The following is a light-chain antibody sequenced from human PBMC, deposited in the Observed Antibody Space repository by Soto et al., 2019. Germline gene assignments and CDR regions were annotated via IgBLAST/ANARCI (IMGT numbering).Light chain of an antibody. V-gene: IGLV2-14*03. CDR1: SSDVGGYNY. Sequence: SALTQPASVSGSPGQSITISCTGTSSDVGGYNYVSWYQQHPGKAPKLMISNVGDRPSGVSNRFSGSKSGNTASLTISGLQTEDEADYYCSSYTTGSTVVFGGGTKLTVL. CDR2: NVG. J-gene: IGLJ3*02. CDR3: SSYTTGSTVV.